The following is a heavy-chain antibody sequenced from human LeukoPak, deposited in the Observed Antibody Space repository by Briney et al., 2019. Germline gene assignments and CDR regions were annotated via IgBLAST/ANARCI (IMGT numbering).Heavy chain of an antibody. V-gene: IGHV4-4*07. CDR1: GGSISSYY. CDR2: IYTSGST. D-gene: IGHD3-22*01. Sequence: PSETLSPTCTVSGGSISSYYWSWIRQPAGKGLEWIGRIYTSGSTNYNPSLKSRVTISVDKSKNQLSLKLSSVTAADTAVYYCARVIYDSSGYDAFDIWGQGTMVTVSS. CDR3: ARVIYDSSGYDAFDI. J-gene: IGHJ3*02.